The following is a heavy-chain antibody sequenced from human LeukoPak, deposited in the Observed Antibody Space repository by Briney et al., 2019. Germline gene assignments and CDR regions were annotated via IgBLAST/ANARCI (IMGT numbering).Heavy chain of an antibody. Sequence: GGSLRLSCTASGFTFGDYAMSWVRQAPGKGLEWVGFIRSKAYGGTTEYAASVKGRFTISRDDSKSIAYLQMNSLKTEDTAVYYCPSPRYRYYYDSSGYSPSFDYWGQGTLVTVSS. CDR1: GFTFGDYA. V-gene: IGHV3-49*04. D-gene: IGHD3-22*01. CDR2: IRSKAYGGTT. CDR3: PSPRYRYYYDSSGYSPSFDY. J-gene: IGHJ4*02.